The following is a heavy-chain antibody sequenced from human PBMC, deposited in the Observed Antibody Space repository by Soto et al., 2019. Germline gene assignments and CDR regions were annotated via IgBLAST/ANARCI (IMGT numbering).Heavy chain of an antibody. Sequence: QVQLVQSGAEVKKPGASVQVSCKVAGYTLTELSIHWVRQAPGKGLEWMGGLDPEDGETIYAEKLQGRVTMTEDTSRYTAYLSLSSLRSEDTAVYYCSTRHEVRVSYIREYDAFDIWGQGTMVTVSS. J-gene: IGHJ3*02. CDR1: GYTLTELS. V-gene: IGHV1-24*01. CDR3: STRHEVRVSYIREYDAFDI. CDR2: LDPEDGET. D-gene: IGHD6-13*01.